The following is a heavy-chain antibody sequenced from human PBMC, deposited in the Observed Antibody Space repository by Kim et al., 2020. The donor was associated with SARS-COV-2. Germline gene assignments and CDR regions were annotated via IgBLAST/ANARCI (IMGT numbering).Heavy chain of an antibody. CDR2: IYSGGAE. D-gene: IGHD4-17*01. V-gene: IGHV3-66*01. J-gene: IGHJ4*02. CDR1: GFTVSRNF. Sequence: GGSLRLSCAASGFTVSRNFMSWVRQAPGKGLEWVSVIYSGGAERYAESVKGRFTISRDYSKNTLYLQMNRLRVEDTAVYYCAREEDDFGANSGYFDYWGQG. CDR3: AREEDDFGANSGYFDY.